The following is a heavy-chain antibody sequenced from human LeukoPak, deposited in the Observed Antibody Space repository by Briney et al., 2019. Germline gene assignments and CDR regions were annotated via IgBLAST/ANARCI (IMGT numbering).Heavy chain of an antibody. Sequence: SETLSLTCSVSGDSIRSYYWSWIRQPPGKGLEWIGDIRYSGSTNYSPSLKSRATISVDTSKNQFSLKLSSVTAADTAVYYCARGLQKYCSSISCTGFGYWGQGTLVTVSS. CDR2: IRYSGST. J-gene: IGHJ4*02. V-gene: IGHV4-59*12. D-gene: IGHD2-2*01. CDR1: GDSIRSYY. CDR3: ARGLQKYCSSISCTGFGY.